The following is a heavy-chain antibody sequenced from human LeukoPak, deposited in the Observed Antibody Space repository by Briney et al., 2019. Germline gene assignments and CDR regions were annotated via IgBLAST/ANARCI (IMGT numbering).Heavy chain of an antibody. D-gene: IGHD3-22*01. CDR3: AKGVGDASPVVVDINV. CDR1: RYTLYDYV. CDR2: ITWNSGST. Sequence: GGSLRLSRAPSRYTLYDYVMRWGAQAPGKGLEWVSGITWNSGSTLYADSVKGRFTISRDNAKNSLYLQMNSLTAEDTDVYYCAKGVGDASPVVVDINVWGQGTMVTVSS. V-gene: IGHV3-9*01. J-gene: IGHJ3*01.